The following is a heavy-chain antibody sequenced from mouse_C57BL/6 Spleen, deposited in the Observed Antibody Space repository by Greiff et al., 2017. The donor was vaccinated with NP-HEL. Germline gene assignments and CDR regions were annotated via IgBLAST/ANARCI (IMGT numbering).Heavy chain of an antibody. CDR2: ISYDGSN. CDR1: GYSITSGYY. J-gene: IGHJ3*01. CDR3: ASGREGTWFAY. Sequence: EVQLQQSGPGLVKPSQSLSLTCSVTGYSITSGYYWNWIRQFPGNKLEWMGYISYDGSNNYNPSLKNRISITRDTSKNQFFLKLNSVTTEDTATYYGASGREGTWFAYWGQGTLVTVSA. V-gene: IGHV3-6*01.